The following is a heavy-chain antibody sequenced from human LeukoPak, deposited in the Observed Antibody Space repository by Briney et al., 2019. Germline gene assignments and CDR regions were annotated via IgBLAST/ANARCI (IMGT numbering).Heavy chain of an antibody. CDR1: GDSFTSYC. CDR3: ARRSRSDSSGSFSTRPGGNWFDP. D-gene: IGHD3-22*01. J-gene: IGHJ5*02. Sequence: GESLKSFCSGSGDSFTSYCNGWVLQMPAKGLEWMVIIYPCDSDTRYSTSVQGQVTISADKSIRTDYLQWSSLKASDTAMYYCARRSRSDSSGSFSTRPGGNWFDPWGQGTLVTVSS. CDR2: IYPCDSDT. V-gene: IGHV5-51*01.